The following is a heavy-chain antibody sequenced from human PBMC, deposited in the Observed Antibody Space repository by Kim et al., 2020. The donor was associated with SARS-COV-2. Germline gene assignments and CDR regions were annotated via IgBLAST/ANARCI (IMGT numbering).Heavy chain of an antibody. D-gene: IGHD3-10*01. CDR2: IYYSGST. J-gene: IGHJ3*02. Sequence: SETLSLTCTVSGGSISSSSYYWGWIRQPPGKGLEWIGSIYYSGSTYYNPSLKSRVTISVDTSKNQFSLKLSSVTAADTAVYYCANTYYYGSGDAFDIWGQGTMVTVSS. CDR1: GGSISSSSYY. V-gene: IGHV4-39*01. CDR3: ANTYYYGSGDAFDI.